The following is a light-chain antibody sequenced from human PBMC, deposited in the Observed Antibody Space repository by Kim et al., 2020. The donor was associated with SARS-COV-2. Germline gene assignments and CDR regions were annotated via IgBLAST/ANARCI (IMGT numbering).Light chain of an antibody. V-gene: IGKV1-5*01. CDR3: QQYNSRGT. Sequence: GDRVTITCRASQSINGWLAWYQQKPGQAPKLLIYDASSLESGVPSRFSGSGYGTEFSLTISSLQPDDFASYYCQQYNSRGTFGQGTKV. CDR1: QSINGW. J-gene: IGKJ1*01. CDR2: DAS.